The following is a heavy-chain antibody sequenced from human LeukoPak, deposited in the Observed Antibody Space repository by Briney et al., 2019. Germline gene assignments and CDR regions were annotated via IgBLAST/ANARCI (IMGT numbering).Heavy chain of an antibody. V-gene: IGHV3-23*01. J-gene: IGHJ6*02. CDR1: GFTFGSYA. CDR3: AKYVSAKGPPYALDV. CDR2: ISTSGGST. Sequence: QAGGSLRLSCAASGFTFGSYAMQWVRQAPGKGLEWVSGISTSGGSTWYSDSVKGRFTISRDNSKNTLYLQMNSLRDEDTAVYYCAKYVSAKGPPYALDVWGQGTTVTVSS. D-gene: IGHD2/OR15-2a*01.